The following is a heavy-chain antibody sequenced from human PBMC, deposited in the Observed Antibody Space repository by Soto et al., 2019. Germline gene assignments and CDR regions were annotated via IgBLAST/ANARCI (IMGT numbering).Heavy chain of an antibody. V-gene: IGHV5-10-1*01. Sequence: GESLKISCKTSGYTFSGHWISWVRQVPGKGLQWMGNIDPSDSYVNYNPAFRGHVTFSVDKSSSTAYLHWRSLGPSDTAIYYCARHGAAIWLGYWGQGTLVTVSS. CDR1: GYTFSGHW. CDR2: IDPSDSYV. J-gene: IGHJ4*02. CDR3: ARHGAAIWLGY. D-gene: IGHD6-19*01.